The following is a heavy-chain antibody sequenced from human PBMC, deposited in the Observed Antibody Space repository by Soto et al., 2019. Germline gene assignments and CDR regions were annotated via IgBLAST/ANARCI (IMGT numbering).Heavy chain of an antibody. Sequence: QVQLVESGGGVVQPGRSLRLSCAASGFTFSSYGMHWVRQAPGKGLEWVAVISYDGSNKYYADSVKGRFTISRDNSKNTLYLQMTSLRAEDTAVYYCAKDTPVAGFYYYYGMDVWGQGTTVTVSS. CDR3: AKDTPVAGFYYYYGMDV. V-gene: IGHV3-30*18. CDR1: GFTFSSYG. D-gene: IGHD6-19*01. J-gene: IGHJ6*02. CDR2: ISYDGSNK.